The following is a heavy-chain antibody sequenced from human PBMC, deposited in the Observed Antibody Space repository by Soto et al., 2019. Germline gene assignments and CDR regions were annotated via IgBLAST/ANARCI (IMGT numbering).Heavy chain of an antibody. CDR2: IKSQTDGGAT. CDR3: VTDPIKLWPYDY. D-gene: IGHD2-21*01. J-gene: IGHJ4*02. Sequence: GGSLRLSCEASGFIFPNTWMSWVRQGPGKGLGWVARIKSQTDGGATDNAAAVKGRFTISRDDSKNTVYLQMDSLTSDDTAVYYCVTDPIKLWPYDYWGQGTLVTVSS. CDR1: GFIFPNTW. V-gene: IGHV3-15*01.